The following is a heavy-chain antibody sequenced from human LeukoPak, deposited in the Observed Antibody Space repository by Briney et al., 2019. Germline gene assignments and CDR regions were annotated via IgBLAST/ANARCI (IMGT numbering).Heavy chain of an antibody. CDR2: IWYDGSNK. V-gene: IGHV3-33*06. Sequence: PGGSLRLSCAASGFTFSSYGMHWVRQAPGKGLEGVAVIWYDGSNKYYADSVKGRFTISRDNSKNTLYLQMNSLRAEDTAVYYCAKDRIAAAGIFYYWGQGTLVTVSS. CDR3: AKDRIAAAGIFYY. CDR1: GFTFSSYG. J-gene: IGHJ4*02. D-gene: IGHD6-13*01.